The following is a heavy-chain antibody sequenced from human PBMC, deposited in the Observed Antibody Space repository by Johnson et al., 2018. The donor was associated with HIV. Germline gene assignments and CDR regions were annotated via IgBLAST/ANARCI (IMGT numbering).Heavy chain of an antibody. V-gene: IGHV3-23*04. CDR1: GFTFSSYA. CDR3: ARAAVAAPSAFDI. J-gene: IGHJ3*02. D-gene: IGHD6-19*01. Sequence: VQLVESGGGVVQPGRSLRPSCAVSGFTFSSYAMSWVRQAPGKGLEWVSTISGSGSSTYYADSVKGRFTISRDNSKNTLYLQMNSLRAGDTAVYYCARAAVAAPSAFDIWGQGTMVTVSS. CDR2: ISGSGSST.